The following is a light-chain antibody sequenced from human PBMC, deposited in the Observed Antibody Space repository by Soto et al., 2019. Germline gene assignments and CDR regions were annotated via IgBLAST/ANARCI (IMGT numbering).Light chain of an antibody. CDR1: QAISSH. CDR2: AAS. CDR3: RQLESYPST. V-gene: IGKV1-9*01. Sequence: IKLTQSPSSLSASVGDRVTITCRASQAISSHLAWYQQKPGKAPKLLIYAASTLQSGVPSRFSGSGSGTDFTLTISSLQPEDFATYYCRQLESYPSTFGGGTKVDIK. J-gene: IGKJ4*01.